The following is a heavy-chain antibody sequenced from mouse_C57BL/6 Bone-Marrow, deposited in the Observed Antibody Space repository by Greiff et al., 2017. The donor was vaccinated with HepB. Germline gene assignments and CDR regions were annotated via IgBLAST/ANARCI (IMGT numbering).Heavy chain of an antibody. J-gene: IGHJ4*01. V-gene: IGHV2-4*01. D-gene: IGHD4-1*01. Sequence: VQLQESGPGLVQPSQSLSITCTVSGFSLTSYGVHWVRQPPGKGLEWLGVIWSGGSTDYNAAFISRLSISKDNSKSQVFFKMNSLQADDTAIYYCAKNPSAGTDYAMDYWGQGTSVTVSS. CDR1: GFSLTSYG. CDR3: AKNPSAGTDYAMDY. CDR2: IWSGGST.